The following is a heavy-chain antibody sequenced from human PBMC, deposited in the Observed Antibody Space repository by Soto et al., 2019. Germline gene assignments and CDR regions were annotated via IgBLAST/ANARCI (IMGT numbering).Heavy chain of an antibody. CDR1: GGSISSGDYY. CDR2: IYYSGST. Sequence: SETLSLTCTVSGGSISSGDYYWSWIRQPPGKGLEWIGYIYYSGSTYYNPSLKSRVTISVDTSKNQFSLKLSSVTAADTAVYYCARDPTRQLWLGYGMDVWGQGATVTVSS. D-gene: IGHD5-18*01. J-gene: IGHJ6*02. V-gene: IGHV4-30-4*01. CDR3: ARDPTRQLWLGYGMDV.